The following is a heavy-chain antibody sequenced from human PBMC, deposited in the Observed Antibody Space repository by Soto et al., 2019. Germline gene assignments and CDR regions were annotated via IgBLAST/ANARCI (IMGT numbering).Heavy chain of an antibody. D-gene: IGHD3-22*01. Sequence: LGESLKISCKGSGYSFTSYWIGWVRQMPGKGLEWMGIIYPGDSDTRYSPSFQGQVTISADKSISTAYLQWSSLKASDTAMYYCARHPITYYDSSGYYYVGLDGMDVWGQGTTVTVSS. V-gene: IGHV5-51*01. CDR3: ARHPITYYDSSGYYYVGLDGMDV. CDR2: IYPGDSDT. CDR1: GYSFTSYW. J-gene: IGHJ6*02.